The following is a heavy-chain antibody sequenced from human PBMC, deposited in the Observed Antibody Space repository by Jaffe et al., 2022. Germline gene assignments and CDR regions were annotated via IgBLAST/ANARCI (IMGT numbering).Heavy chain of an antibody. CDR1: GFSLSTSGVG. CDR3: AHSRSTRGYDFWSGYYTGAFDI. Sequence: QITLKESGPTLVKPTQTLTLTCTFSGFSLSTSGVGVGWIRQPPGKALEWLALIYWNDDKRYSPSLKSRLTITKDTSKNQVVLTMTNMDPVDTATYYCAHSRSTRGYDFWSGYYTGAFDIWGQGTMVTVSS. CDR2: IYWNDDK. V-gene: IGHV2-5*01. J-gene: IGHJ3*02. D-gene: IGHD3-3*01.